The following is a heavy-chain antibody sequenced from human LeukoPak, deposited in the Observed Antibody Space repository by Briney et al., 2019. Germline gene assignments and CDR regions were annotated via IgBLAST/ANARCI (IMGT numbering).Heavy chain of an antibody. CDR2: IYYSGST. Sequence: KSSETLSLTCTVSGGSISSGGYYWSWIRQHPGKGLEWIGYIYYSGSTYYNPSLKSRVTISVDTSKNQFSLKLSSVTAADTAVYYCARDKRRPDYGDYNYWGQGTLVTVSS. CDR1: GGSISSGGYY. CDR3: ARDKRRPDYGDYNY. J-gene: IGHJ4*02. D-gene: IGHD4-17*01. V-gene: IGHV4-31*03.